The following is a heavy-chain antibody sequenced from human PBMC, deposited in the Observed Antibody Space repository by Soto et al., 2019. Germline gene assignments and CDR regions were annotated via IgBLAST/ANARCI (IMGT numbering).Heavy chain of an antibody. V-gene: IGHV4-59*01. D-gene: IGHD2-8*01. CDR1: GGSISSYY. J-gene: IGHJ6*02. Sequence: SETLSLTCTVSGGSISSYYWSWIRQPPGKGLEWIGCIYYSGSTNYNPSLKSRVTISVDTSKNQFSLKLSSVTAADTAVYYCARVSGFCTNGVCPLDVWGQGTTVTVSS. CDR2: IYYSGST. CDR3: ARVSGFCTNGVCPLDV.